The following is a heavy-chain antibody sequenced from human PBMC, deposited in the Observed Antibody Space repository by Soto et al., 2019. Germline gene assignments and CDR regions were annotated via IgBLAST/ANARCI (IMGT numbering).Heavy chain of an antibody. CDR3: ARIEGDSSSWYYFDS. J-gene: IGHJ4*02. D-gene: IGHD6-13*01. V-gene: IGHV4-39*01. CDR1: GGSISSSSYY. Sequence: PSETLSLTCTVSGGSISSSSYYWGWIRQPPGKGLEWIGSIYYSGSTYYNPSLKSRVTISVDTSKNQFSLKLSSVTAADTAVYYCARIEGDSSSWYYFDSWGQGTLVTVSS. CDR2: IYYSGST.